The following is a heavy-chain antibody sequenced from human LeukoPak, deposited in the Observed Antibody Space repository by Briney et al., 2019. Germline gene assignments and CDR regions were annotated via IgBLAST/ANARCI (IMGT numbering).Heavy chain of an antibody. V-gene: IGHV1-69*13. D-gene: IGHD2-2*01. Sequence: SVKVSCKASGGTFSSYAISWVRQAPGQGLGWMGGIIPIFGTANYAQKFRGRVTITADESTSTAYMELSSLRSEDTAVYYCASPPPGEIVVVPDYQYYYYGMDVWGQGTTVTVSS. CDR2: IIPIFGTA. CDR1: GGTFSSYA. J-gene: IGHJ6*02. CDR3: ASPPPGEIVVVPDYQYYYYGMDV.